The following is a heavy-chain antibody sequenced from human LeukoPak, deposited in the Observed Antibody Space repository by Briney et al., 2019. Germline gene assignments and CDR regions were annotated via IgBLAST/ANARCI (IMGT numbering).Heavy chain of an antibody. CDR1: GFTSGLTFDDYG. J-gene: IGHJ4*02. CDR3: VKDSNYDVWSGYYKGFDN. D-gene: IGHD3-3*01. Sequence: GGSLRLSCADSGFTSGLTFDDYGMNWVRQVAGKGLEWVSGISWDGGRTVYADSIQGRYTLFRDNSRNSLHLQMNSLRVEDTAFYYCVKDSNYDVWSGYYKGFDNWGQGTLVTVSS. CDR2: ISWDGGRT. V-gene: IGHV3-20*04.